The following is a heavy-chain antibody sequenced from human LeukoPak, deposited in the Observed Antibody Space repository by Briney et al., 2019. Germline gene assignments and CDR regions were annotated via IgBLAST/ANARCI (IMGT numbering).Heavy chain of an antibody. CDR3: AREGDSSGWLNSNYYYGMDV. J-gene: IGHJ6*02. CDR1: GFTFSSYG. CDR2: IWYDGSNK. D-gene: IGHD6-19*01. Sequence: PGRSLRLSCAASGFTFSSYGMPWVRQAPGKGLEWVAVIWYDGSNKYYADSVKGRFTISRDNSKNTLYLQMNSLRAEDTAVYYCAREGDSSGWLNSNYYYGMDVWGQGTTVTVSS. V-gene: IGHV3-33*01.